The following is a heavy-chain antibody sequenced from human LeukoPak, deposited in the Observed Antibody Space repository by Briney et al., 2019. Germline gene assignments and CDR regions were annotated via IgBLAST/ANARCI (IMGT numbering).Heavy chain of an antibody. D-gene: IGHD5-24*01. CDR2: IYTSAGT. CDR3: ARGRYCSATICSGGDAFDI. J-gene: IGHJ3*02. CDR1: GGSISNYY. V-gene: IGHV4-4*07. Sequence: PSETLSLTCSVSGGSISNYYWSWIRQPAGKGLEWIGRIYTSAGTNYNPSLKSRVTLSVDASKNQFSLRLSSLTAADTAVYYCARGRYCSATICSGGDAFDIWGQGTVVTVSS.